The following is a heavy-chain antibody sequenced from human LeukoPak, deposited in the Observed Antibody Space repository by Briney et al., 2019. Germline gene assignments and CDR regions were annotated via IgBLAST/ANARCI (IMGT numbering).Heavy chain of an antibody. Sequence: GGSLRLSCVASGFIFDDYAMHWVRQAPGKGLEWVSGLSWSGGTIGYADSVKGRFTISRDNAKKSLYLQMNSLRADDTALYYCAKTRVVRNYYYGTDVWGLGTTVTVSS. CDR3: AKTRVVRNYYYGTDV. V-gene: IGHV3-9*01. CDR1: GFIFDDYA. J-gene: IGHJ6*02. CDR2: LSWSGGTI. D-gene: IGHD4-23*01.